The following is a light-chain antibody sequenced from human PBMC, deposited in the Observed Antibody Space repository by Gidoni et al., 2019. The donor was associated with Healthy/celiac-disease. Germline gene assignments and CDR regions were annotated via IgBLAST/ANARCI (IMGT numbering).Light chain of an antibody. J-gene: IGLJ2*01. Sequence: SYELTQPPSVSVSPGQTASITCSGDKLGDKYACWYQQKPGRSPVLVIYQDSTRPSGIPERFSGSNSGNTATLTISGTQAMDEADYYCQAWDSSVVFGGGTKLTVL. CDR2: QDS. V-gene: IGLV3-1*01. CDR3: QAWDSSVV. CDR1: KLGDKY.